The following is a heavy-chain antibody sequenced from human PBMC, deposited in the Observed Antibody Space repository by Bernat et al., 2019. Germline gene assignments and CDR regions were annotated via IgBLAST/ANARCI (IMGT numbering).Heavy chain of an antibody. CDR3: ARGGGYCSGGSCYFDAFDI. D-gene: IGHD2-15*01. Sequence: QVQLVQHVAEAKKPGSSVKVSCKASGGTFSSYAISWVRQAPGQGLEWMGGIIPIFGTANYAQKFQGRVTITADESTSTAYMELSSLRSEDTAVYYCARGGGYCSGGSCYFDAFDIWGQGIMFTVS. CDR2: IIPIFGTA. CDR1: GGTFSSYA. V-gene: IGHV1-69*01. J-gene: IGHJ3*02.